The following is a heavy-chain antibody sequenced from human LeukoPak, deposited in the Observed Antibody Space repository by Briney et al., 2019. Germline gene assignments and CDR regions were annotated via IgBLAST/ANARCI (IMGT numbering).Heavy chain of an antibody. Sequence: GGSLRLSCAASGFSFSDYYMNWIRQAPGKGLEWVSYSSSSGSSTYYADSVKGRFTISRDYAKNALFLQMNSLRAEDTAVYYCTAAPNTTPGSLGHWGQGALVTVSS. CDR1: GFSFSDYY. CDR2: SSSSGSST. CDR3: TAAPNTTPGSLGH. V-gene: IGHV3-11*01. D-gene: IGHD6-25*01. J-gene: IGHJ4*02.